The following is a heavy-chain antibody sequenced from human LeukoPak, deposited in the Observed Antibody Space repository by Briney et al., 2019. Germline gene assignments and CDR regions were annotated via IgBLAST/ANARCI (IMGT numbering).Heavy chain of an antibody. V-gene: IGHV4-39*07. D-gene: IGHD3-9*01. CDR1: GGSITSSSYY. CDR3: ARLATRYDILTGSRPTIFDY. J-gene: IGHJ4*02. Sequence: PSETLSLTCTVSGGSITSSSYYWGWIRQPPGTGLEWIGSIYYSGSTYYNPSLKSRVTISVDTSKNQFSLKVSSVTAADTAVYYCARLATRYDILTGSRPTIFDYWGQGTLVTVSS. CDR2: IYYSGST.